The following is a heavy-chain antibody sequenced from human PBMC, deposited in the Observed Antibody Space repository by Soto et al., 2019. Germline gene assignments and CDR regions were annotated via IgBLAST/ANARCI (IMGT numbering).Heavy chain of an antibody. CDR3: ASGYCSSTSCYPYGMDV. CDR1: GYTFTGYY. J-gene: IGHJ6*02. CDR2: INPNSGGT. V-gene: IGHV1-2*04. D-gene: IGHD2-2*03. Sequence: ASVKVSCKASGYTFTGYYMHWVRQAPGQGLEWMGWINPNSGGTNYAQKFQGWVTMTRDTSISTAYMELSRLRSDDTAGYYCASGYCSSTSCYPYGMDVWGQGTTVTVSS.